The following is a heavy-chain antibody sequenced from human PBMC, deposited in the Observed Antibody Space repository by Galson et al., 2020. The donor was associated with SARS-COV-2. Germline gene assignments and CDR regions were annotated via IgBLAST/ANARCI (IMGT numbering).Heavy chain of an antibody. CDR1: GVPITCCGYY. D-gene: IGHD5-12*01. J-gene: IGHJ4*02. Sequence: ASETLSLTCTVSGVPITCCGYYWGWIRQPPGKGLEWIGSIYYSGNTYYNPSLKSRVTMSVDTSKNQFSLDLSSVTAADTAVYYCARDGGSYSGRLWSGWGQGTLVTVSS. CDR3: ARDGGSYSGRLWSG. CDR2: IYYSGNT. V-gene: IGHV4-39*07.